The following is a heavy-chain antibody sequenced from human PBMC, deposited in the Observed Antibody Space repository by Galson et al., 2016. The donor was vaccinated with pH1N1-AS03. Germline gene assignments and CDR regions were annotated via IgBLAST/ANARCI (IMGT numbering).Heavy chain of an antibody. D-gene: IGHD6-19*01. CDR1: GFSLDSTSVG. V-gene: IGHV2-5*02. CDR2: IYWDDQK. J-gene: IGHJ4*02. Sequence: PALVKPTQTLTLTCSFSGFSLDSTSVGVGWVRQPPGEPLDWLGLIYWDDQKWYRPSLQNRITITRETSKNQVVLTLTDLQTADTGTYYCAHGSGWLLDYWGQGILVTVSS. CDR3: AHGSGWLLDY.